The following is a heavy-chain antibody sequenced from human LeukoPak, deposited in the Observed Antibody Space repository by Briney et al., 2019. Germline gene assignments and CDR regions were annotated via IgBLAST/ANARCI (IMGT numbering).Heavy chain of an antibody. Sequence: SETLSLTCTVSGASISSSSHYWGWIRQPPGKGLEWIANIYYSGHTSYNPSLKSRVSISVDTSKNEFSLKLTSVSAADTAVYYCAAPSGGTFYAPFAFWGQGTMFPVSP. CDR2: IYYSGHT. J-gene: IGHJ4*02. V-gene: IGHV4-39*01. CDR1: GASISSSSHY. CDR3: AAPSGGTFYAPFAF. D-gene: IGHD1-26*01.